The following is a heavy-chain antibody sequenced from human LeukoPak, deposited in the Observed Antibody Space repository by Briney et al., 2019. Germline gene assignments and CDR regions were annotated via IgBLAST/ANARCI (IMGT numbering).Heavy chain of an antibody. D-gene: IGHD3-22*01. CDR2: INHSGST. CDR3: ARAGRGYRGYYFDY. J-gene: IGHJ4*02. V-gene: IGHV4-34*01. Sequence: SETLSLTCAVYGGSFSGYYWSWIRQPPGKGLEWIGEINHSGSTNYTPSLKSRVTISVDTSKNQFSLKLSSVTAADTAVYYCARAGRGYRGYYFDYWGQGTLVTVSS. CDR1: GGSFSGYY.